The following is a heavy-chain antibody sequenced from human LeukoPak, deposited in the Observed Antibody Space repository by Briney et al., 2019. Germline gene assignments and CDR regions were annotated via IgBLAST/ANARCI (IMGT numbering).Heavy chain of an antibody. Sequence: SQTLSLTCTVSGGSISSGSYYWSWIRQPAGKGLEWIGRIYTSGISGITNYNPSLKSRVTISLSTSKNQFSMKLSSVTAADTAVYYCARGKGPFDPWGQGTLVTVSS. CDR3: ARGKGPFDP. V-gene: IGHV4-61*02. CDR2: IYTSGISGIT. J-gene: IGHJ5*02. CDR1: GGSISSGSYY.